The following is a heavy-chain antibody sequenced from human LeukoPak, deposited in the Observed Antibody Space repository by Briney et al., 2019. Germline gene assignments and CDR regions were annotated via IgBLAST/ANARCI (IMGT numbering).Heavy chain of an antibody. J-gene: IGHJ4*02. CDR3: ARPHPSSSWFFDY. CDR1: GFTFSSYG. CDR2: IRYDGSNK. Sequence: GGSLRLSCAASGFTFSSYGMHWVRQAPGKGLEWVAFIRYDGSNKYYADSVKGRFTISRDNSKNTLYLQMNSLRAEDTAVYYCARPHPSSSWFFDYWGQGTLVTVSS. V-gene: IGHV3-30*02. D-gene: IGHD6-6*01.